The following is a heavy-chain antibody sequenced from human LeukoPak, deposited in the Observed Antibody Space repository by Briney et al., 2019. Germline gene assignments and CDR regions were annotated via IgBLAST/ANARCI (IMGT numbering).Heavy chain of an antibody. J-gene: IGHJ3*02. V-gene: IGHV4-59*08. CDR3: ARLSSGWVNAFDI. D-gene: IGHD6-19*01. CDR2: IFYSGDT. Sequence: PSETLSLTCTVSGGSISSYYWSWIRQPPGKGLEWIGCIFYSGDTEYNPSLKTRVTISVDPSKNQFSLRLSAVTAADTPVYYCARLSSGWVNAFDIWGQGTMVTVSS. CDR1: GGSISSYY.